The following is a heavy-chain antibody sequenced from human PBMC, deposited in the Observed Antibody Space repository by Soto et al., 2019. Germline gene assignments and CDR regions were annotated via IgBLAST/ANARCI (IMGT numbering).Heavy chain of an antibody. CDR1: GGSISSGGYY. J-gene: IGHJ4*02. CDR3: ARGSTDWIAVADGFYFDY. CDR2: IYYSGST. Sequence: KSSETLSLTCTVSGGSISSGGYYWSWIRQHPGKGLEWIGYIYYSGSTYYNPSLKSRVTISVDTSKNQFSLKLSSVTAADTAVYYCARGSTDWIAVADGFYFDYWGQGTLVTVSS. V-gene: IGHV4-31*03. D-gene: IGHD6-19*01.